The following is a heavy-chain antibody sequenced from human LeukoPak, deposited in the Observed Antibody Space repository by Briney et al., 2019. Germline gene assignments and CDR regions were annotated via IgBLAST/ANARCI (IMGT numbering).Heavy chain of an antibody. CDR3: ARQLGYCSSTSCYADKVDY. D-gene: IGHD2-2*01. CDR1: GGSISSSSYY. J-gene: IGHJ4*02. Sequence: SETLSLACTVSGGSISSSSYYWGWIRQPPGKGLEWIGSIYYSGSTYYNPSLKSRVTISVDTSKNEFSLKLSSVTAADTAVYYCARQLGYCSSTSCYADKVDYWGQRTLVTVSS. CDR2: IYYSGST. V-gene: IGHV4-39*01.